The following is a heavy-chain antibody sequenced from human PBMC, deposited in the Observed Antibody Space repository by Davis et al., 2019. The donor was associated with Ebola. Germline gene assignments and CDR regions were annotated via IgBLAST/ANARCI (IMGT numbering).Heavy chain of an antibody. V-gene: IGHV4-4*07. CDR3: ARGSSPTVTHDAFDI. J-gene: IGHJ3*02. D-gene: IGHD4-17*01. Sequence: SETLSLTCTVSGGSISIHYWSWIRQPAGKGLEWIGRIYTSGSTNYNPSLKGRVTMSVDTSKNQFSLKLSSVTAADTAVYYCARGSSPTVTHDAFDIWGQGTMVTVSS. CDR2: IYTSGST. CDR1: GGSISIHY.